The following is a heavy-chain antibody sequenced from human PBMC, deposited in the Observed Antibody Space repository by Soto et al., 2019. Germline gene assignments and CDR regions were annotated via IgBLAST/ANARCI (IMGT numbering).Heavy chain of an antibody. CDR3: AKWSADGSGWYFFDY. V-gene: IGHV3-23*01. CDR1: VFTFSSYA. D-gene: IGHD6-19*01. J-gene: IGHJ4*02. CDR2: ISGSGYNI. Sequence: GALRLSGAASVFTFSSYAMSWVRQGPGKGLEWVSGISGSGYNIYYAESVKGWFTISRDDTKNMLYLQMNSLRAEDTAVYYCAKWSADGSGWYFFDYWGQGTLVTVSS.